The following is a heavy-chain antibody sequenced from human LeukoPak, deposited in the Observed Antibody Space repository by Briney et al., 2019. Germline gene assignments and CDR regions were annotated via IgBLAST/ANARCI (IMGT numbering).Heavy chain of an antibody. V-gene: IGHV4-39*07. J-gene: IGHJ5*02. D-gene: IGHD3-3*01. CDR2: IYYSRST. Sequence: SETLSLTCTVSGGSISSSSYYWGWIRQPPGKGLEWIGSIYYSRSTYYNPSLKSRVTIPVDTSKNQFSLKLSSVTAADTAVYYCAAEGSGYYFWFDPWGQGTLVTVSS. CDR3: AAEGSGYYFWFDP. CDR1: GGSISSSSYY.